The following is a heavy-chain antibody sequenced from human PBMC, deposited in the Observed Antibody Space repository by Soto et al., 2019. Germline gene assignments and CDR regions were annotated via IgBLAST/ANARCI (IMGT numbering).Heavy chain of an antibody. J-gene: IGHJ6*02. Sequence: QVQLVQSGAEVKNPGASVKVSCKSSGYTCTRSGMCWVRQAPGQGIEWMGWISAYSGNRNCAQKLQGRVTMTTGTSKSRAYLELRSLRSEDTAVYYCARDERKGGVTIFGVVNTKDGSNYYYDCMDVWGQGTTVTVSS. V-gene: IGHV1-18*01. CDR1: GYTCTRSG. D-gene: IGHD3-3*01. CDR3: ARDERKGGVTIFGVVNTKDGSNYYYDCMDV. CDR2: ISAYSGNR.